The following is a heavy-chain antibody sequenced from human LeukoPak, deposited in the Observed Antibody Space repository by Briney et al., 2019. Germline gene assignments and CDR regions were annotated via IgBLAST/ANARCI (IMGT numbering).Heavy chain of an antibody. V-gene: IGHV4-59*01. Sequence: SETLSLTCTVSGGSISSYYWSWIRQPPGKGLEWIGYMYSSESTKYNPALKSRVTISVDTSGNQFSLKLTSLTAADTAVYYCARGSPLDWYFDLWGRGTLVTVSS. CDR1: GGSISSYY. CDR2: MYSSEST. J-gene: IGHJ2*01. CDR3: ARGSPLDWYFDL.